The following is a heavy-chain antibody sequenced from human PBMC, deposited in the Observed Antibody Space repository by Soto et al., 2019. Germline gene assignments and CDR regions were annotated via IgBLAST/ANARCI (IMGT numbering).Heavy chain of an antibody. Sequence: VKVSCKASGYTFTSYGISWVRQAPGQGLEWMGWISAYNGNTNYAQKLQGRVTMTTDTSTSTAYMELRSLRSDDTAVYYCARDNYGSGSPINFDYWGQGTLVTVSS. V-gene: IGHV1-18*01. J-gene: IGHJ4*02. D-gene: IGHD3-10*01. CDR3: ARDNYGSGSPINFDY. CDR2: ISAYNGNT. CDR1: GYTFTSYG.